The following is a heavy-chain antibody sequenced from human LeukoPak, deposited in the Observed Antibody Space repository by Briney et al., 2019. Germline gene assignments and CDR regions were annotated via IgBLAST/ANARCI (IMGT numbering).Heavy chain of an antibody. Sequence: GGSLRLSCAASGFTYSSYEMNWVRQTPGKGLEWVSYISSSGTTIYYADSVKGRFTISRDNAKNSLYLQMNSLRAEDTAVYYCARVGVVVAATGNLWFDPWGQGTLVTVSS. CDR1: GFTYSSYE. V-gene: IGHV3-48*03. CDR3: ARVGVVVAATGNLWFDP. CDR2: ISSSGTTI. D-gene: IGHD2-15*01. J-gene: IGHJ5*02.